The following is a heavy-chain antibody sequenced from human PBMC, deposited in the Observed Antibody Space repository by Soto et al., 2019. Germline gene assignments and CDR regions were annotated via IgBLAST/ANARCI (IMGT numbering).Heavy chain of an antibody. CDR3: SKLEGG. J-gene: IGHJ4*02. CDR2: SRNKVKSYTT. D-gene: IGHD3-3*01. Sequence: PGGSLTLSCAASGFSFSDYYMEWVRQAPGKGLEWVARSRNKVKSYTTDYAASVKGRFTISRDLSKNTLYLEMNNLKTEDPAVYYCSKLEGGGGQGTLVTVSS. CDR1: GFSFSDYY. V-gene: IGHV3-72*01.